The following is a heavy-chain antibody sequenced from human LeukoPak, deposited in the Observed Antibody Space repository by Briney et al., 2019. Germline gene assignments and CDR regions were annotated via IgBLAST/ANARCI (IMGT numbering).Heavy chain of an antibody. Sequence: PGGSLRLSCAASGFTFSSYAMSWVRQAPGKGLEWVSAISGSGGSTYYADSVKGRFTISRDNSKNTLYLQMNSLRAEDTAVYYCAKGQSLTPYSSGWQPTDYWGQGTLVTVSS. CDR1: GFTFSSYA. CDR3: AKGQSLTPYSSGWQPTDY. CDR2: ISGSGGST. V-gene: IGHV3-23*01. D-gene: IGHD6-19*01. J-gene: IGHJ4*02.